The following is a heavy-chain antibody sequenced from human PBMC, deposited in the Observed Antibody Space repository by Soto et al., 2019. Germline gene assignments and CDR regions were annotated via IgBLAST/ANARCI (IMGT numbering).Heavy chain of an antibody. CDR3: ARVPGL. CDR2: IYHSGST. J-gene: IGHJ2*01. CDR1: GGSISSGGYS. V-gene: IGHV4-30-2*01. Sequence: QLQLQESGSGLVKPSQTLSLTCAVSGGSISSGGYSWSWIRQPPGKGLEWIGYIYHSGSTYYNPTPXSXLTISVDSSKNQFSRKLSSVTAADTAVYYCARVPGLWGRGTLVTVSS.